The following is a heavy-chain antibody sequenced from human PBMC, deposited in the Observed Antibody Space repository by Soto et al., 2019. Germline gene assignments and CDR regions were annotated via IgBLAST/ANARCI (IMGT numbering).Heavy chain of an antibody. J-gene: IGHJ5*02. CDR3: ARQEFRRLTVTTSYWFDP. CDR1: GYSFTSYW. V-gene: IGHV5-51*01. D-gene: IGHD4-17*01. CDR2: IYPGDSDT. Sequence: ASVKVSCKGSGYSFTSYWIGWVRQMPGKGLEWMGIIYPGDSDTRYSPSFQGQVTISADKSISTAYLQWSSLKASDTAMYYCARQEFRRLTVTTSYWFDPWGQGTLVTVSS.